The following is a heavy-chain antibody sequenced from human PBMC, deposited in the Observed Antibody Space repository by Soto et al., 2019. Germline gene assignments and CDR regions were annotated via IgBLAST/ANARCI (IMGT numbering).Heavy chain of an antibody. V-gene: IGHV4-31*11. CDR1: GASISKSGYY. J-gene: IGHJ4*02. CDR3: AGSRGVTNTRRPYYFHS. Sequence: QVQLQESGPGLVNPSQTLSLTCAVSGASISKSGYYWSWIRQNQGKALEWIGYIYYSGSTFYNPSLKHRSFISLNTTKNQPALKLTSRTVADTAVYYCAGSRGVTNTRRPYYFHSWGQGTLVAVSS. CDR2: IYYSGST. D-gene: IGHD4-17*01.